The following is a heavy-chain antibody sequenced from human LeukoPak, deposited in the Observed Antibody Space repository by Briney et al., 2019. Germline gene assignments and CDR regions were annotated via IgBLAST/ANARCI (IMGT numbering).Heavy chain of an antibody. D-gene: IGHD3-22*01. CDR3: ARTYTDYYDSSGYSKRGYFDY. J-gene: IGHJ4*02. V-gene: IGHV4-31*03. Sequence: SETLSLTCTVSGGSISSGGYYWSWIRRHPGKGLEWIGYIYYSGSTYYNPSLKSRVTISVDTSKNQFSLKLSSVTAADTTVYYCARTYTDYYDSSGYSKRGYFDYWGQGTLVTVSS. CDR1: GGSISSGGYY. CDR2: IYYSGST.